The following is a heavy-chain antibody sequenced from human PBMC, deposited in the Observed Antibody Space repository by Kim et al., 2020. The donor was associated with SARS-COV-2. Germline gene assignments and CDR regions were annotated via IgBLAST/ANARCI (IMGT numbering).Heavy chain of an antibody. V-gene: IGHV3-33*01. CDR2: IWYDGSNK. D-gene: IGHD1-26*01. Sequence: GGSLRLSCAASGFTFSSYGMHWVRQAPGKGLEWVAVIWYDGSNKYYADSVKGRFTISRDNSKNTLYLQMNSLRAEDTAVYYCAREPPHEWELLRVYYYYYGMDVWGQGTTVTVSS. J-gene: IGHJ6*02. CDR3: AREPPHEWELLRVYYYYYGMDV. CDR1: GFTFSSYG.